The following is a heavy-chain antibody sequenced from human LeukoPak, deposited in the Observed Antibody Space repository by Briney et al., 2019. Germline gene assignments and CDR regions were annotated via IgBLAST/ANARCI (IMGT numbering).Heavy chain of an antibody. Sequence: GSLRLSCAASGFTFSSNWMHWVRQAPGKGLAWVSRINSDGSITSYVDSVKGRFTISRDNAKNTLYLQVNSLRAEDTAVYYCAKGFNMITFGGQGTLVTVSS. CDR3: AKGFNMITF. J-gene: IGHJ4*02. D-gene: IGHD3-16*01. CDR2: INSDGSIT. V-gene: IGHV3-74*01. CDR1: GFTFSSNW.